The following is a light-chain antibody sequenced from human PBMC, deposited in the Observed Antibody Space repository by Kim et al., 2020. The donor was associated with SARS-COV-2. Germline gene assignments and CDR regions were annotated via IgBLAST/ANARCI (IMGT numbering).Light chain of an antibody. J-gene: IGKJ1*01. CDR1: QSIGSW. V-gene: IGKV1-5*03. Sequence: DIQMTQSPSTLSASVGDRVTITCRASQSIGSWLAWYQQKPGKAPKLLIYKASSLESGVPSRFSGSGSGTEFTLTISSLQPDDFATYYCQQYNRYFTWTFGQGTKVDIK. CDR2: KAS. CDR3: QQYNRYFTWT.